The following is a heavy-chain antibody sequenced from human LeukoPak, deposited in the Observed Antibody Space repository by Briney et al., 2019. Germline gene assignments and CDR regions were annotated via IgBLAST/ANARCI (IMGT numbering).Heavy chain of an antibody. Sequence: PSETLSLXCAVYGGSFSGYYWSWIRQPPGKGLEWIGEINHSGSTNYNPSLKSRVTISVDTSKNQFSLKLSSVTAADTAVYYCARGSRVVARYWGQGTLVTVSS. D-gene: IGHD3-22*01. CDR3: ARGSRVVARY. V-gene: IGHV4-34*01. J-gene: IGHJ4*02. CDR2: INHSGST. CDR1: GGSFSGYY.